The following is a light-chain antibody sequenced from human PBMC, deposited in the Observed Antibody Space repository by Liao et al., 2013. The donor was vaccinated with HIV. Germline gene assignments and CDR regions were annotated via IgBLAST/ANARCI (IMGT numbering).Light chain of an antibody. CDR3: QVWDSSSGV. CDR1: KLGDKY. Sequence: SYELTQPPSVSVSPGQTASITCSGDKLGDKYACWYQLKTGQSPVLVIYQDTKRPSGIPERFSGSNSGNTATLTISRVEAGDEADYYCQVWDSSSGVFGGGTKLTVL. V-gene: IGLV3-1*01. J-gene: IGLJ3*02. CDR2: QDT.